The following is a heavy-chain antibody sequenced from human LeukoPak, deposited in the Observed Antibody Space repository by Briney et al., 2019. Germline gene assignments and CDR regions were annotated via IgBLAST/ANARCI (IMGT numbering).Heavy chain of an antibody. Sequence: GGSLRLSCAASGFIFGSYAMSWVRQGPEKGLEWVSTISPSGSATYYADSVKGRFTISRDNSKSTLYLQMNSLRDEDTALYHCARDKSASSPREWFDPWGQGTVVAVSS. D-gene: IGHD6-6*01. V-gene: IGHV3-23*01. CDR2: ISPSGSAT. CDR1: GFIFGSYA. J-gene: IGHJ5*02. CDR3: ARDKSASSPREWFDP.